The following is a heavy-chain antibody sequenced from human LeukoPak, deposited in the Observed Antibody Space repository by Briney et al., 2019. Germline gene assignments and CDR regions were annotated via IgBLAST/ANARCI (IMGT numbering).Heavy chain of an antibody. CDR2: IYTSGST. J-gene: IGHJ5*02. V-gene: IGHV4-4*07. D-gene: IGHD6-13*01. CDR1: GGSISSYY. Sequence: SETLSLTCTVSGGSISSYYWSWIRQPAGKGLEWIGRIYTSGSTNYNPSLKSRVTMSVDTSKNQFSLKLSSVTAADTAVYYCARDSLIAAAGTSDPWGQGTLVTVSS. CDR3: ARDSLIAAAGTSDP.